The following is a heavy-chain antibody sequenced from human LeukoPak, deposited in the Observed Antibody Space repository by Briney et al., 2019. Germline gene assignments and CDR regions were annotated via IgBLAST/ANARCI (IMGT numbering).Heavy chain of an antibody. Sequence: GGSLRLSCAASGFTFSNAGMSWVRQAPGKGLEWVGGIKSKTDGGTTDYAAPVKGRFTISRDDSKNTLYLQMNSLKTEDTAVYYCTTDLFGWAAAGTLRDYWGQGTLVTVSS. J-gene: IGHJ4*02. D-gene: IGHD6-13*01. CDR2: IKSKTDGGTT. CDR1: GFTFSNAG. CDR3: TTDLFGWAAAGTLRDY. V-gene: IGHV3-15*01.